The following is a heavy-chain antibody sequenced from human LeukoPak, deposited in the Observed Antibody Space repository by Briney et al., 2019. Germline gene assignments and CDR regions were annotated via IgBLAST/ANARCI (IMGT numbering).Heavy chain of an antibody. CDR2: IRYSGST. J-gene: IGHJ4*02. V-gene: IGHV4-61*08. CDR3: ARDKGYHFDY. Sequence: SQTLSLTCTVSGGSISSGDYYWNWIRQPPGKGLEWIGNIRYSGSTNYNPSLKSRVTISLDTSKNQFSLRLSSVTAADTAVYYCARDKGYHFDYWGQGTLVTVSS. D-gene: IGHD6-13*01. CDR1: GGSISSGDYY.